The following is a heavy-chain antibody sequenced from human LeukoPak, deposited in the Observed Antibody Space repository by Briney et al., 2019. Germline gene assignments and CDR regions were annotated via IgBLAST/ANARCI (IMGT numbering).Heavy chain of an antibody. J-gene: IGHJ3*02. D-gene: IGHD2-15*01. Sequence: SETLSLTCTVSGGSISSGGYYWSWIRQPPGKGLEWIGYIYHSGSTYYNPSLKSRVTISVDRSKNQFSLKLSSVTAADTAVYYCARIKFQDAFDIWGQGTMVTVSS. CDR1: GGSISSGGYY. CDR3: ARIKFQDAFDI. V-gene: IGHV4-30-2*02. CDR2: IYHSGST.